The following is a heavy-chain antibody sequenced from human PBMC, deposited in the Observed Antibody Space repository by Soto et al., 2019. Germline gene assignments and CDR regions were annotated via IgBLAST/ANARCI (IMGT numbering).Heavy chain of an antibody. V-gene: IGHV1-69*04. CDR1: GGTFSSYT. J-gene: IGHJ6*02. Sequence: SVKVSCKASGGTFSSYTISWVRQAPGHGLEWLGRIIPVFGIASYAQKFQGRVTITADKSTSTAYMELSSLRSEDTAVYYCAREDRDRETGLVPAAIDAMFVWGQVTTVTFSS. CDR3: AREDRDRETGLVPAAIDAMFV. D-gene: IGHD2-2*01. CDR2: IIPVFGIA.